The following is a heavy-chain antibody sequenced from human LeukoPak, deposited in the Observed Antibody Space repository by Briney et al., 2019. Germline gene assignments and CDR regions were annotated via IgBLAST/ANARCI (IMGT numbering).Heavy chain of an antibody. CDR3: ARTGYCSGGSCYSLFDY. Sequence: GGSLRLSCAASGFTFSSYAMSWVRQAPGKGLEWVANIKQDGSEKYYVDSVKGRFTISRDNAKNSLYLQMNSLRAEDTAVYYCARTGYCSGGSCYSLFDYWGQGTLVTVSS. CDR1: GFTFSSYA. CDR2: IKQDGSEK. J-gene: IGHJ4*02. V-gene: IGHV3-7*03. D-gene: IGHD2-15*01.